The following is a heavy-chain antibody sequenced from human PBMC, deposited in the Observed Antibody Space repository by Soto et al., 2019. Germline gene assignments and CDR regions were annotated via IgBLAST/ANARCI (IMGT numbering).Heavy chain of an antibody. CDR3: ARAYLGRLPRRADYYYALDV. D-gene: IGHD1-26*01. V-gene: IGHV3-13*05. CDR1: GFSVRDYD. J-gene: IGHJ6*01. CDR2: LGAARDP. Sequence: EVQLVESGGGSVQPGESLRLSCAASGFSVRDYDMHWVRQRKGKGLEWVSALGAARDPYYVGSVKGRFSVSRDNAQNSLFLHMNNLRVDDTAVYFCARAYLGRLPRRADYYYALDVWGRGTTVTVSS.